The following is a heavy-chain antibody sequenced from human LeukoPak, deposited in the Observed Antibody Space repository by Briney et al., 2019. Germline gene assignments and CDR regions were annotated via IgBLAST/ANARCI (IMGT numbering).Heavy chain of an antibody. J-gene: IGHJ6*03. CDR2: LYAGADT. CDR1: GFSVSSNY. V-gene: IGHV3-53*01. CDR3: TRRRRMDV. Sequence: GGSLRLSCVASGFSVSSNYMSWVRQAPGKGLECVAVLYAGADTYYPDSVRGRFTISRDDSKNTLYLQMNNLRAEDTAVYYCTRRRRMDVWGRGTTVTVSS.